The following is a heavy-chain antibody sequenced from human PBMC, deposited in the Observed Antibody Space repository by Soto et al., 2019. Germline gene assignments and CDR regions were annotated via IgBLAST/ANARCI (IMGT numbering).Heavy chain of an antibody. V-gene: IGHV3-74*01. J-gene: IGHJ5*02. CDR2: ASPDGTST. CDR1: GFTFSSFW. D-gene: IGHD4-17*01. Sequence: EVQLVESGGGLVQPGGSLRLSCAASGFTFSSFWMHWVRQAPGKGLEWVSRASPDGTSTSYADSVKGRFTLSRDNAKNTLFIQMNSLRSEDTAVYYCTRHGSGDYFLFDPWGQGTLGTVSS. CDR3: TRHGSGDYFLFDP.